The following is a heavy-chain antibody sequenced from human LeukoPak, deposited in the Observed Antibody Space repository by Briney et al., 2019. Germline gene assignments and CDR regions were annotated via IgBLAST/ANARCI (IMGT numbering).Heavy chain of an antibody. J-gene: IGHJ4*02. D-gene: IGHD3-22*01. CDR2: ISTSSSYI. Sequence: GGSLRLSCAASGFTFSSYTMNWVRQAPGKGLEWVSFISTSSSYIYYADSVKGRFTISRDNAKNSLFLQMNSLRAEDTAVYYCAKDRSYYDSSGYIYYFDYWGQGTLVTVSS. V-gene: IGHV3-21*04. CDR3: AKDRSYYDSSGYIYYFDY. CDR1: GFTFSSYT.